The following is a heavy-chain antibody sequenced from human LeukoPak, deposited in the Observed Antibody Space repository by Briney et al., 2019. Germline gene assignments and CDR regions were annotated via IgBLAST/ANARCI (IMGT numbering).Heavy chain of an antibody. V-gene: IGHV3-9*01. J-gene: IGHJ4*02. CDR3: AKDMRSSGWLDY. CDR2: ISWNSGSI. Sequence: PGGSLRLSCAASGFTFDDYAMHWVRQAPGKGLEWVSGISWNSGSIRYADSVKGRFTISRDNAKNSLYLQMNGLRAEDTALYYCAKDMRSSGWLDYWGQGTLVTVSS. CDR1: GFTFDDYA. D-gene: IGHD6-19*01.